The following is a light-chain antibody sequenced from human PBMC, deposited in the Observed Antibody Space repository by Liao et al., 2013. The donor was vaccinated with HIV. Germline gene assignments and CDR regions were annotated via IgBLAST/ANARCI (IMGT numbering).Light chain of an antibody. Sequence: SYELTQSPSVSVAPGKTARITCGGNNIGSKSVHWYQQKPGQAPVLVIYYDSDRPSGIPERFSGSNSGNTATLTISRVEAGDEAAYYCQVLDSSSDHYVFGTGTKVTVL. CDR3: QVLDSSSDHYV. J-gene: IGLJ1*01. V-gene: IGLV3-21*01. CDR2: YDS. CDR1: NIGSKS.